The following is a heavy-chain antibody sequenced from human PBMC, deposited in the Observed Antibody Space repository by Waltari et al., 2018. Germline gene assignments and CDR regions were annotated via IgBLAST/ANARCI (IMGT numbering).Heavy chain of an antibody. CDR1: GGSISSSSYY. Sequence: QLQLQESGPGLVKPSETLSLTCTVSGGSISSSSYYWGWIRQPPGKGLEWIGSIYYSGSTYYNPSLKSRVTISVDTSKNQFSLKLSSATAADTAVYYCARGSSSKGLYWGQGTLVTVSS. V-gene: IGHV4-39*01. J-gene: IGHJ4*02. CDR3: ARGSSSKGLY. CDR2: IYYSGST. D-gene: IGHD6-13*01.